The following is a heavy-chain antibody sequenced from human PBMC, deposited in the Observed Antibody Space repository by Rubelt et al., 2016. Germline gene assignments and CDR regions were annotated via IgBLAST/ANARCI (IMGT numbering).Heavy chain of an antibody. J-gene: IGHJ3*02. D-gene: IGHD2-15*01. Sequence: QVQLVQSGAEVKKPGASVKVSCKASGYTFTSYGISWVRQAPGQGLEWMGWISAYNGNTNYAQKLQGRVTMTKDTVTSTAYMGLSSLRSEDTAVYYWARDCGGGSCRYPKTEAYLLFYALDIWGQGTMVTVSP. CDR2: ISAYNGNT. CDR3: ARDCGGGSCRYPKTEAYLLFYALDI. V-gene: IGHV1-18*01. CDR1: GYTFTSYG.